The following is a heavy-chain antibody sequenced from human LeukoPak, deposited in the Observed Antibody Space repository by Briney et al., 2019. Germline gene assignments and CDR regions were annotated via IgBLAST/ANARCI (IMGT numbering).Heavy chain of an antibody. CDR3: ARRPDYGGTPTFDY. J-gene: IGHJ4*02. Sequence: GGSLRLSCAASGLTVTSNYMSWVRQAPGKGLEWVSVIYSDGSTYYADSVKGRFSISRDNSKNTLYLQLNSPRVEDTAVYYCARRPDYGGTPTFDYWGQGTLVTVSS. CDR1: GLTVTSNY. D-gene: IGHD4-23*01. CDR2: IYSDGST. V-gene: IGHV3-66*01.